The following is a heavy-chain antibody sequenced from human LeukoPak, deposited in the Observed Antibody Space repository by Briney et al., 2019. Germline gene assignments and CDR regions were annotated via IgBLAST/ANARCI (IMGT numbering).Heavy chain of an antibody. CDR2: IKEDGSEK. Sequence: QPGGSLRLSCAASGFTLSSYWMSWVRQAPGKGLEWVANIKEDGSEKYYVDSVKGRFTISRDNAKNSLYLHMNSLTAEDTAMYCCARQGVAGVPFDAFDIWGQGTMVSVSS. D-gene: IGHD3-10*01. J-gene: IGHJ3*02. V-gene: IGHV3-7*03. CDR3: ARQGVAGVPFDAFDI. CDR1: GFTLSSYW.